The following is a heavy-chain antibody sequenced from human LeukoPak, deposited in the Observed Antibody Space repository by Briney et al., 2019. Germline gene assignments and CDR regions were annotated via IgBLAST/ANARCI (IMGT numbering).Heavy chain of an antibody. CDR2: IYSGGST. CDR3: ARAVDVLLWFGEAGPFYFDY. Sequence: GGSLRLSCAASGFTVSSNYMSWVRQAPGKGLEWVSVIYSGGSTYYADSVKGRFTISRDNSKNTLYLQMNSLRAEDTAVYYCARAVDVLLWFGEAGPFYFDYWGQGTLVTVSS. CDR1: GFTVSSNY. V-gene: IGHV3-66*01. D-gene: IGHD3-10*01. J-gene: IGHJ4*02.